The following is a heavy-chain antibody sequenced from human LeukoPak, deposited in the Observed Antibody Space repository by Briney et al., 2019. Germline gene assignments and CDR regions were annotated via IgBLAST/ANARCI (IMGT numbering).Heavy chain of an antibody. J-gene: IGHJ4*02. CDR1: GFTFSSYA. D-gene: IGHD2/OR15-2a*01. CDR2: ITASGDST. V-gene: IGHV3-23*01. CDR3: TKGNIGYYFDY. Sequence: GGSLRLSCAASGFTFSSYAMSWVRQAPGKGLEWVSAITASGDSTYYADSVKGRSTISRDNSKNTLYLQMNSPRADDTAVYYCTKGNIGYYFDYWGQGTLVTVSS.